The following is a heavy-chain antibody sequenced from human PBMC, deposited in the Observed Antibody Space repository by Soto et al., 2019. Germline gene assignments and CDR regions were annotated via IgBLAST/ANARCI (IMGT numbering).Heavy chain of an antibody. D-gene: IGHD5-12*01. CDR1: GFTFTNYA. V-gene: IGHV3-23*01. CDR2: ISGSSIST. Sequence: EVQLLEFGGGLVQLGGSLRLSCAASGFTFTNYAMTWVRQAPGKGLEWVSTISGSSISTYYADSVKGRFTISRDNSKNTLYLQMNSLRAEDSAIYYCAKHIVATFYFDHWGQGTLVTVSS. CDR3: AKHIVATFYFDH. J-gene: IGHJ4*02.